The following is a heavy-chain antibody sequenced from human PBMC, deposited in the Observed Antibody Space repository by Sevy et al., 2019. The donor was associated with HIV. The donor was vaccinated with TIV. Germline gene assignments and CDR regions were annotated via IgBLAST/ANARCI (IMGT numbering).Heavy chain of an antibody. CDR1: GFTFSSYA. D-gene: IGHD6-13*01. V-gene: IGHV3-30-3*01. Sequence: GGSLRLSCAASGFTFSSYAMHWVRQAPGKGLEWVAVISYDGSNKYYADSVKGRFTISRDNSKNTLYLQMNSLRAEDTAVYYCARDGGLYSSSWYFMADVWGQGTTVTVSS. CDR2: ISYDGSNK. J-gene: IGHJ6*02. CDR3: ARDGGLYSSSWYFMADV.